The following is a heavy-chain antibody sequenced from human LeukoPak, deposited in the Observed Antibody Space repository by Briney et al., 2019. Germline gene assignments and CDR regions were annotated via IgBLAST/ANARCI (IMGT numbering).Heavy chain of an antibody. V-gene: IGHV3-7*01. J-gene: IGHJ4*02. D-gene: IGHD1-1*01. CDR2: IKQDGSQK. CDR3: ARDETGTTQY. CDR1: GFTFSSNR. Sequence: GGSLRLACAASGFTFSSNRLSWVRQAPGKGLEWVANIKQDGSQKYYVDSVNGRFTISRDNAKNSLYLQMNSLRAEDTAVYYCARDETGTTQYWGQGTLVTVSS.